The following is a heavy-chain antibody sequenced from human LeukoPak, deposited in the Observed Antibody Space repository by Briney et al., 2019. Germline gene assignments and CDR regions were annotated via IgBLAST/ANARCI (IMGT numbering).Heavy chain of an antibody. J-gene: IGHJ6*03. Sequence: GGTLRLSCAASGFTFSSYGMSWVRQAPGKGLDWVSAISGSGGSTYYADSVKGRCTISRDNSKKTLSLQMNSLRAEDTAVYYCAKDDRYRSSWSTLFGNYYYYYYMDVWGKGTTVTISS. CDR1: GFTFSSYG. D-gene: IGHD6-13*01. CDR2: ISGSGGST. CDR3: AKDDRYRSSWSTLFGNYYYYYYMDV. V-gene: IGHV3-23*01.